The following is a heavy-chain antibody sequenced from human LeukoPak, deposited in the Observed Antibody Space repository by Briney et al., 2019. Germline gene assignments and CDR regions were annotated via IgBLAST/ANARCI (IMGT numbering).Heavy chain of an antibody. CDR2: IIPILGIA. V-gene: IGHV1-69*04. CDR1: GGTFSSYA. J-gene: IGHJ6*02. Sequence: SVKVSCKASGGTFSSYAISWVRQAPGQGLEWMGRIIPILGIANYAQKFQGRVTITADKSTSTAYMELSSLRSEDTAVYYCARDLVQMVVVPADYYGMDVWGQGTTVTVSS. CDR3: ARDLVQMVVVPADYYGMDV. D-gene: IGHD3-22*01.